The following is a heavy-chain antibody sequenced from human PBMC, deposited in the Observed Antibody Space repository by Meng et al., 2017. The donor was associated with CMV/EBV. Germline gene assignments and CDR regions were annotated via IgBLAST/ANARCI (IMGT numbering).Heavy chain of an antibody. Sequence: QAKLEESGPGLVKPSQTLSLTCTVSGGCSSSGDYFWSWIRQPPGKGLEWIGYIYYSGSTYYTPSLKSRVTISVDTSKNQFSLKLSSVTAADTAVYYCARDNRRGGVDYWGQGTLVTVSS. J-gene: IGHJ4*02. V-gene: IGHV4-30-4*08. CDR3: ARDNRRGGVDY. CDR1: GGCSSSGDYF. D-gene: IGHD3-3*01. CDR2: IYYSGST.